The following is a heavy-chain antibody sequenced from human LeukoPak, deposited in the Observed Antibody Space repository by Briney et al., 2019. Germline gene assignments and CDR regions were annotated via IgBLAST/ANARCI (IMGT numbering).Heavy chain of an antibody. J-gene: IGHJ4*02. Sequence: GGSLRLSCAASGFTFSSYEMNWVRQAPGKGLEWVSCIKKDESSTIYADSVKGRFTTSRDNTKNTLYLQMNSLRAEDTAVYYCARGYSSGDNYLFDFWGQGSLVTVSA. D-gene: IGHD3-10*01. CDR2: IKKDESST. V-gene: IGHV3-74*01. CDR3: ARGYSSGDNYLFDF. CDR1: GFTFSSYE.